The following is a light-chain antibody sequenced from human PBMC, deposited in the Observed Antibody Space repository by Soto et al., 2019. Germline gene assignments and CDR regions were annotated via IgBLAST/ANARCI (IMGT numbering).Light chain of an antibody. CDR1: QSVSSR. CDR2: DVS. Sequence: EVVMTQSPDTLSVSPGERATLFCRASQSVSSRLAWYQQKPGQAPRLLMYDVSARATDIPARFTGSGSGTEFTLTISSLQSEDSAVYYCHQYNDWPLTFGLGTKV. J-gene: IGKJ1*01. V-gene: IGKV3-15*01. CDR3: HQYNDWPLT.